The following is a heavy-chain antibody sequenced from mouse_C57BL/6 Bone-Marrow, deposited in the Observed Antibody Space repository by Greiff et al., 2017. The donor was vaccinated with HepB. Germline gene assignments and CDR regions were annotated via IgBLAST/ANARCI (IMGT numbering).Heavy chain of an antibody. Sequence: VQGVESGGGLVKPGGSLKLSCAASGFTFSDYGMHWVRQAPEKGLEWVAYISSGSSTIYYADTVKGRFTISRDNAKNTLFLQMTSLRSEDTAMYYCARSRYSNYDAMDYWGQGTSVTVSS. CDR1: GFTFSDYG. V-gene: IGHV5-17*01. D-gene: IGHD2-5*01. J-gene: IGHJ4*01. CDR3: ARSRYSNYDAMDY. CDR2: ISSGSSTI.